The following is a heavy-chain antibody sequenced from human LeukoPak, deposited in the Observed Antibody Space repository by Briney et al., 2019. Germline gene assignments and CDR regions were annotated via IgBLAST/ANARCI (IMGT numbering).Heavy chain of an antibody. J-gene: IGHJ4*02. V-gene: IGHV1-69*13. CDR2: IIPIFGTA. D-gene: IGHD3-9*01. CDR3: ASGRYFDWLFGPNYFDY. CDR1: GGTFSSYA. Sequence: ASVKVSCKASGGTFSSYAISWVRQAPGQGLEWMGGIIPIFGTANYAQKFQGRVTITAGESTSTAYMELSSLRSEDTAVYYCASGRYFDWLFGPNYFDYWGQGTLVTVSS.